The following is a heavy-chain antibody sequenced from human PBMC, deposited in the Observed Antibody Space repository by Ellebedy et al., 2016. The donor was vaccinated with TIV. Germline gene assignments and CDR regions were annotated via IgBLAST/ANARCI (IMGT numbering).Heavy chain of an antibody. J-gene: IGHJ6*02. Sequence: GESLKISCAASGFTFSSYGMHWVRQAPGKGLEWVAVMSYDGNNKYYADSVKGRFTISRDNSKNTLYLQMNSLRAEDTAVYYCAKDPVWWLGDYGMDVWGQGTTVTVSS. D-gene: IGHD2-21*01. CDR1: GFTFSSYG. CDR3: AKDPVWWLGDYGMDV. CDR2: MSYDGNNK. V-gene: IGHV3-30*18.